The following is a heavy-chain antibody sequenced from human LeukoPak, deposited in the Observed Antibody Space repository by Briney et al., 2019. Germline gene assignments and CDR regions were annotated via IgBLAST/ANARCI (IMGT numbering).Heavy chain of an antibody. Sequence: GGSLRLSCAASGFTFSNYVMHWVRQGTGKSLEWVSAIGTAGDTQYAGSVKGRFTISRDIAKNSLLLQMNSVRAGDTAVYYCARVRSDSSGWYHVLDWGQGTLVTVSS. CDR1: GFTFSNYV. CDR3: ARVRSDSSGWYHVLD. V-gene: IGHV3-13*01. CDR2: IGTAGDT. D-gene: IGHD6-19*01. J-gene: IGHJ4*02.